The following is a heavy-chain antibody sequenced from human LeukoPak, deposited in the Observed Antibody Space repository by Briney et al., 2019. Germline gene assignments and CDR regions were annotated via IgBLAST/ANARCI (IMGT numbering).Heavy chain of an antibody. D-gene: IGHD1-26*01. CDR1: GFTFSSYW. CDR2: IKQDGSEK. J-gene: IGHJ6*02. V-gene: IGHV3-7*01. CDR3: ARDRDGSYPRDYYYGMDV. Sequence: GGSLRLSCAASGFTFSSYWMSWVRQAPGKGLEWVANIKQDGSEKYYVDSVKGRFTISRDNAKNSLYLQMNSLRAEDTAVYYCARDRDGSYPRDYYYGMDVWGQGTTVTVSS.